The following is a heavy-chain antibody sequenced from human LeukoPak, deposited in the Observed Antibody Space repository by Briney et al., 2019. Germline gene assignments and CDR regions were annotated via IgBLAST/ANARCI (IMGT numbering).Heavy chain of an antibody. CDR1: GYTFTSYD. CDR3: ARGIGTYYDFWSGYIGRYYYMDV. Sequence: ASVKVSCKASGYTFTSYDINGVRQATGQGLEWMGWMNPNSGNTGYAQKFQGRVTITRNTSISTAYMELSSLRSEDTAVYYCARGIGTYYDFWSGYIGRYYYMDVWGKGTTVTVSS. V-gene: IGHV1-8*03. CDR2: MNPNSGNT. D-gene: IGHD3-3*01. J-gene: IGHJ6*03.